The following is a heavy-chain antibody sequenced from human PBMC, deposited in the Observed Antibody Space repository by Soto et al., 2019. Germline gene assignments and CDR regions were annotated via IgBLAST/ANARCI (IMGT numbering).Heavy chain of an antibody. D-gene: IGHD6-6*01. CDR3: AREGLAARLAGYYFDY. CDR1: GGSISSGSYY. CDR2: IYYSGST. Sequence: SETLSLTCTVSGGSISSGSYYWSWIRQPPGKGLEWIGYIYYSGSTNYNPSLKSRVTISVDTSKNQFSLKLSSVTAADTAVYYCAREGLAARLAGYYFDYWGQGTLVTVSS. V-gene: IGHV4-61*01. J-gene: IGHJ4*02.